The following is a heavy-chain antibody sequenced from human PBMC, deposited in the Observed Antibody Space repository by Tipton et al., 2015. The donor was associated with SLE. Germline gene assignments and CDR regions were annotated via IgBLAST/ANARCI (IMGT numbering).Heavy chain of an antibody. CDR3: ARRVTLHADYAY. V-gene: IGHV4-34*01. CDR1: GGSFNGYL. CDR2: ISHTGNT. Sequence: TLSLTCAVYGGSFNGYLWSWIRQPPGKGLEWIGEISHTGNTNHNPSLKSRVTMSLDTSKNQFSLRLSSVTAADTAIYYCARRVTLHADYAYWGQGPLVAVSS. J-gene: IGHJ4*02. D-gene: IGHD4-17*01.